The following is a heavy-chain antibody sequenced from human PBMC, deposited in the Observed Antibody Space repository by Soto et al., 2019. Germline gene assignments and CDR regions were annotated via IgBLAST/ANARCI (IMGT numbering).Heavy chain of an antibody. CDR1: GGSISRDNW. J-gene: IGHJ5*02. Sequence: PAATLSLACAGSGGSISRDNWLIWVRPPPGKGLEWIGEMYHSGNTNYNPSLKSRVTISVDTSKNQFSLKLSSVTAADTAVEDCARGRSSWYGNWFDPWGQGNLVTFS. V-gene: IGHV4-4*02. CDR2: MYHSGNT. CDR3: ARGRSSWYGNWFDP. D-gene: IGHD6-13*01.